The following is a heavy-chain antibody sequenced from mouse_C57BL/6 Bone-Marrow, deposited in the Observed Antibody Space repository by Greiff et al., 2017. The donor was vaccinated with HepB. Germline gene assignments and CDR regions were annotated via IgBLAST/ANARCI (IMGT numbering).Heavy chain of an antibody. Sequence: VNVVESGPGLVAPSQSLSITCTVSGFSLTSYGVDWVRQPPGKGLEWLGVIWGGGSTNYNSALMSRLSISKDNSKSQVFLKMNSLQTDDTAMYYCAKQARPNYPYAMDYWGQGTSVTVSS. J-gene: IGHJ4*01. V-gene: IGHV2-9*01. CDR2: IWGGGST. CDR1: GFSLTSYG. CDR3: AKQARPNYPYAMDY. D-gene: IGHD2-1*01.